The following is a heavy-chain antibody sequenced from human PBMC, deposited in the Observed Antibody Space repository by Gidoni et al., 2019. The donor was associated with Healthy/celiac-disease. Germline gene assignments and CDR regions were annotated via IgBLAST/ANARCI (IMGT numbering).Heavy chain of an antibody. J-gene: IGHJ4*02. V-gene: IGHV3-30-3*01. CDR2: ISYDGSNK. CDR3: ARENKVD. Sequence: QVQLVESGGGVVQPGRSLRLSCAASGFTFSSYAMHWVRQAPGKGLEWVAVISYDGSNKYYADSVKGRFTISRDNSKNTLYLQMNSLRAEDTAVYYCARENKVDWGQGTLVTVSS. CDR1: GFTFSSYA. D-gene: IGHD2-2*01.